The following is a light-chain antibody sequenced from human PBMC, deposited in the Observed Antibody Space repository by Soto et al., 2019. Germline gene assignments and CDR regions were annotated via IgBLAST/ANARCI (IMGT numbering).Light chain of an antibody. J-gene: IGKJ1*01. CDR1: QSVSSN. CDR2: GAS. Sequence: EIVVTQSPATLSVSPGERATLPCRASQSVSSNLAWYQPKPGQAPGLLISGASTRATGIPARFSGSGSGTEFTLTISSLQSEDFAVYYCQHRRTFGQGTKVDIK. CDR3: QHRRT. V-gene: IGKV3-15*01.